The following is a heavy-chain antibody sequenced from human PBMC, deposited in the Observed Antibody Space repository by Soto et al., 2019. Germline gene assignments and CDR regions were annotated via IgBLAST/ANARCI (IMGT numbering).Heavy chain of an antibody. V-gene: IGHV1-3*01. CDR1: GYTFTGYA. J-gene: IGHJ4*02. CDR2: INAGNGNT. D-gene: IGHD2-21*02. Sequence: VKVSCKASGYTFTGYAMHWVRQAPGQRLEWMGWINAGNGNTKYSQKFQGRVTITRDTSASTAYMELSSLRSEDTAVYYCARSIVVVTALDYWGQGTLVTVSS. CDR3: ARSIVVVTALDY.